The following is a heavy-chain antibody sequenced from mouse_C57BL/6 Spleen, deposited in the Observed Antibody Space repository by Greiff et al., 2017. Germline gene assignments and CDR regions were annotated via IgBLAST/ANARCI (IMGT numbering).Heavy chain of an antibody. Sequence: QVQLQQPGAELVKPGASVKMSCTASGYTFTGYWITWVKQRPGQGLEWIGYIYPGSGSTNYNEKFKSKATLTVDTSSNTAYLQLSSLTSEDAAIYYYASVGSYYSSSFYFDVDGWGTGPTLTFAS. CDR1: GYTFTGYW. V-gene: IGHV1-55*01. CDR2: IYPGSGST. D-gene: IGHD2-12*01. CDR3: ASVGSYYSSSFYFDVDG. J-gene: IGHJ1*03.